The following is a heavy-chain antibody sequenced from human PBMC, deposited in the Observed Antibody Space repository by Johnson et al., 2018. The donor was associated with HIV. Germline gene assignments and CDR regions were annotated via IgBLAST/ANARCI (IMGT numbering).Heavy chain of an antibody. J-gene: IGHJ3*02. CDR1: GFTVSSNY. D-gene: IGHD6-13*01. V-gene: IGHV3-53*01. CDR2: IYSGGST. Sequence: VHLVESGGGLIQPEGSLRLSCAASGFTVSSNYMSWVRQAPGKGLEWVSVIYSGGSTYYADSVKGRFTISRDNSKNTLYLQMNSLRAEETAVYYCARVITEGGTRWAFDIWGQGTIVTVSS. CDR3: ARVITEGGTRWAFDI.